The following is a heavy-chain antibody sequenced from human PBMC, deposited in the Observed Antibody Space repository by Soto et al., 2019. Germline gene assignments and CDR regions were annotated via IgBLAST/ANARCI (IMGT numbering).Heavy chain of an antibody. Sequence: ASVKVSCKASGYTFTSYGISWVRQAPGQGLEWMGWISAYNGNTNYAQKLQGRVTMTTDTSTSTAYMELRSLRSDDTAVYYCARWRKDDILTGYVHVDRDGAYYFDYWGQGTLVTVSS. V-gene: IGHV1-18*01. CDR2: ISAYNGNT. J-gene: IGHJ4*02. CDR1: GYTFTSYG. D-gene: IGHD3-9*01. CDR3: ARWRKDDILTGYVHVDRDGAYYFDY.